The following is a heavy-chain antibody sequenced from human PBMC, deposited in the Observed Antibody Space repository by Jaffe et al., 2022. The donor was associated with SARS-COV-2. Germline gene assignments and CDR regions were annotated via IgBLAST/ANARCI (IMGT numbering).Heavy chain of an antibody. J-gene: IGHJ6*02. CDR3: ARGDGATVNYYGMDV. D-gene: IGHD1-26*01. V-gene: IGHV3-33*01. CDR1: GFTFSSYG. Sequence: QVQLVESGGGVVQPGRSLRLSCAASGFTFSSYGMHWVRQAPGKGLEWVAVIWYDGSNKYYADSVKGRFTISRDNSKNTLYLQMNSLRAEDTAVYYCARGDGATVNYYGMDVWGQGTTVTVSS. CDR2: IWYDGSNK.